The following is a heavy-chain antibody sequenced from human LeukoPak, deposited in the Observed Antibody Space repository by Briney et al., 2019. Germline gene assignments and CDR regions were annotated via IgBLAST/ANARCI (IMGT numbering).Heavy chain of an antibody. D-gene: IGHD2-2*01. Sequence: ASVKVSCKVSGYSLSELSTHWVRQAPGQGLEWMGGFDPGDDETIYAQKFQGRVTMTRDMSTSTVYMELSSLRSEDTAVYYCARDWVVPAATWGGWFDPWGQGTLVTVSS. CDR1: GYSLSELS. CDR2: FDPGDDET. V-gene: IGHV1-24*01. CDR3: ARDWVVPAATWGGWFDP. J-gene: IGHJ5*02.